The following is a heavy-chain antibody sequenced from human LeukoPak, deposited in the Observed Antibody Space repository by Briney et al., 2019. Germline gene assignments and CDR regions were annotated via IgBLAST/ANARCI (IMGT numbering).Heavy chain of an antibody. J-gene: IGHJ3*02. CDR1: GNSFGDYY. CDR2: IYTSGST. D-gene: IGHD2-2*01. CDR3: ARVGCSSTSCYANLKLDAFDI. V-gene: IGHV4-4*07. Sequence: SETLSLTCTVSGNSFGDYYWSWIRQPAGKGLEWIGRIYTSGSTTYNPSLKSRVTMSVDTSKNQFSLKLSSVTAADTAVYYCARVGCSSTSCYANLKLDAFDIWGEGTMVTVSS.